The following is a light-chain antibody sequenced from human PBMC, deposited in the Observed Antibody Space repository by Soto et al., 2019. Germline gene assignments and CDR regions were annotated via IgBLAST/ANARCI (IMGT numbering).Light chain of an antibody. CDR2: DAS. CDR3: QQYGSSPLT. CDR1: QSVSSSY. Sequence: EIVLTQSPGTLSLSPGERATLSCRASQSVSSSYLAWYQQKPGQAPRLLIYDASSRATGIPDRLSGSGSGTDFPLTISRLEPEDFEVYYCQQYGSSPLTFGGGTKAEIK. V-gene: IGKV3-20*01. J-gene: IGKJ4*01.